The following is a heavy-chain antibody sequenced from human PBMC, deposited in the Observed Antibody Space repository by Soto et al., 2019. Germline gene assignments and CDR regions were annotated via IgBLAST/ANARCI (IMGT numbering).Heavy chain of an antibody. CDR3: ARGGIAAAAPPDY. V-gene: IGHV4-31*03. CDR1: GGSISSGGYY. Sequence: PSETLSLTCTVSGGSISSGGYYWSWIRQHPGKGLEWIGYIYYSGSTYYNPSLKSRVTISVDTSKNQFSLKLSSVTAADTAVYYCARGGIAAAAPPDYWGQGPLVTVS. CDR2: IYYSGST. J-gene: IGHJ4*02. D-gene: IGHD6-13*01.